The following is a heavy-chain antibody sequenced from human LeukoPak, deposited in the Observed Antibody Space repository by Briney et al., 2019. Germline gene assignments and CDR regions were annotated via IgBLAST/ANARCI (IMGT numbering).Heavy chain of an antibody. Sequence: PGGSLRLSCAASGFTFSIYSMHWVRQAPGKGLEWLAIIWLDGGERFYGDSVKGRFTISRDNSKNSLYLQMNSLRVADTPVYYCVRDKGSGSSYGSVFDYWGQKALVTVSS. CDR1: GFTFSIYS. V-gene: IGHV3-30*04. J-gene: IGHJ4*02. CDR3: VRDKGSGSSYGSVFDY. CDR2: IWLDGGER. D-gene: IGHD1-26*01.